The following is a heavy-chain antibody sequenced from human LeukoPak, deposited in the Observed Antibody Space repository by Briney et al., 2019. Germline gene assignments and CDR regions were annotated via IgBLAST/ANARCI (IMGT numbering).Heavy chain of an antibody. J-gene: IGHJ4*02. V-gene: IGHV3-23*01. D-gene: IGHD4-17*01. CDR1: GFTFSNYV. CDR2: INGSGSNT. Sequence: WESLRLSCAASGFTFSNYVMSWVRQAPGKGLEWVSSINGSGSNTYYADSVKGRFTISRDNSKNTLYLKMNSLRAEDTAVYYCAKVPITVTRNFDYWGQGRLVTVSS. CDR3: AKVPITVTRNFDY.